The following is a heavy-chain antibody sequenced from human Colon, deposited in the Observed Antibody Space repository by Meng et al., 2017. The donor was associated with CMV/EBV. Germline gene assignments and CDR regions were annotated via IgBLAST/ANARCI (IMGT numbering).Heavy chain of an antibody. V-gene: IGHV1-2*02. J-gene: IGHJ4*02. CDR1: EYTFTGYY. D-gene: IGHD3-22*01. CDR2: INPNSGGT. CDR3: ARDWYPGDRRGSFDY. Sequence: QVRLVQAGAEVKKPGASVKVSSKASEYTFTGYYMHWVRQAPGQGLEWMGWINPNSGGTNYAQKFQGRVTMTRDTSITTAYMELSRLRSDDTAVYYCARDWYPGDRRGSFDYWGQGTLVTVSS.